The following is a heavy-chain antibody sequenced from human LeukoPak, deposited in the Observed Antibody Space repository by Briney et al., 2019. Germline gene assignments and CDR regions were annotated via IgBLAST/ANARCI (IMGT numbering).Heavy chain of an antibody. Sequence: SETLSLTCAFYGGSFSGYYWSWIRQPPGKGLEWIGEINHSGSTNYNPSLKSRVTISVDTSKNQFSLKLSSVTAADTAVYYCASSGYDDYPLDYWGQGTLVTVSS. CDR3: ASSGYDDYPLDY. CDR2: INHSGST. CDR1: GGSFSGYY. V-gene: IGHV4-34*01. D-gene: IGHD5-12*01. J-gene: IGHJ4*02.